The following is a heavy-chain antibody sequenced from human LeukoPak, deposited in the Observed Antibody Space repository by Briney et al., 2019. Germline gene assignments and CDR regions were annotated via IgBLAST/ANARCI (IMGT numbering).Heavy chain of an antibody. D-gene: IGHD3-9*01. Sequence: PSETLSLTCTVSGGSISSYYWSWIRQPPGTGLEWIGYIYYSGSTSYNPSLKSRVTISVDTSKNQFSLKLSSVTAADTAVYYCARGGTSGYFVYDAFDIWGQGTMVTVSS. CDR2: IYYSGST. CDR3: ARGGTSGYFVYDAFDI. V-gene: IGHV4-59*01. CDR1: GGSISSYY. J-gene: IGHJ3*02.